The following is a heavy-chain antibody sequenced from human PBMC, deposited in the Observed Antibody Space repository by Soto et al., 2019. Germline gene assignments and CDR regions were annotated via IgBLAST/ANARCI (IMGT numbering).Heavy chain of an antibody. CDR1: GFAFSRHA. D-gene: IGHD5-18*01. Sequence: GGSLRLSCATSGFAFSRHAMSWVRQTPGRGLEWLSSISNSDDTTYYAASVKGRFAISRDMSKSTLFLQMSSLRAEDTAVYYCAKGYADSDSWGQGTQVTVSS. CDR2: ISNSDDTT. J-gene: IGHJ4*02. V-gene: IGHV3-23*01. CDR3: AKGYADSDS.